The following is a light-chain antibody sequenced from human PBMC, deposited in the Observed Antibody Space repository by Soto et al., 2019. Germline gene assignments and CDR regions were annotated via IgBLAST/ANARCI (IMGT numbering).Light chain of an antibody. CDR1: QSVTSDY. CDR3: HQYGKSPRVT. CDR2: GAS. Sequence: EIVLTQSPGTLSLSPGDRATLSCRASQSVTSDYLAWYQQKPGQAPRLLIYGASISATGIPDRFSGSGSGTDFTLTISRLEPEDFAMYHCHQYGKSPRVTFGGGNKVEIK. V-gene: IGKV3-20*01. J-gene: IGKJ4*01.